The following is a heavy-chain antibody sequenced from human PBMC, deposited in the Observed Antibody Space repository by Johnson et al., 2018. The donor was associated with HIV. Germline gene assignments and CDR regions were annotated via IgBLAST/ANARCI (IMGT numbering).Heavy chain of an antibody. Sequence: VQLVESGGGLVQPGGSLRLSCAASGFTVSSNYMSWVRQAPGKGLEWVSVIYSGGSTYYADSVQCRFTISRDNSKNTLYLQMNSLRAEDTAVFYCARGALGDWVDAFDIWGQGTMVTVSS. CDR3: ARGALGDWVDAFDI. CDR1: GFTVSSNY. J-gene: IGHJ3*02. CDR2: IYSGGST. V-gene: IGHV3-66*02. D-gene: IGHD3-16*01.